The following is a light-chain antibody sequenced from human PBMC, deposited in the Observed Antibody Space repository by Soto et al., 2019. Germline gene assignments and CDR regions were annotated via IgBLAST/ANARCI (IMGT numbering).Light chain of an antibody. Sequence: ILMTQSPATLSVSPGERATLSCSASQSVDSNLAWYQQKPGQAPRLLIYGASSRASGIPARFSGSGSGTEFTLTISSLQSEDFAVYYCQQYNNWPITFGQGTRLEIK. CDR3: QQYNNWPIT. CDR2: GAS. CDR1: QSVDSN. V-gene: IGKV3D-15*01. J-gene: IGKJ5*01.